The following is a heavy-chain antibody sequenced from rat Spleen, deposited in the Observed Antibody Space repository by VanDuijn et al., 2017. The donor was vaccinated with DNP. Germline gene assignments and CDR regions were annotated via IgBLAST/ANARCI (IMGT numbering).Heavy chain of an antibody. Sequence: EVQLVESGGDSVQPGRSLRISCVASGFTFNNYWMTWIRQAPGKGLEWVASITNTGGSTYYLDSVKGRFIVSRDNAKSTLYLKMNSLRSEDTATYYCARAYYGTYYSYFDNWGQGVMVTVSS. CDR1: GFTFNNYW. CDR3: ARAYYGTYYSYFDN. D-gene: IGHD1-12*02. J-gene: IGHJ2*01. V-gene: IGHV5-31*01. CDR2: ITNTGGST.